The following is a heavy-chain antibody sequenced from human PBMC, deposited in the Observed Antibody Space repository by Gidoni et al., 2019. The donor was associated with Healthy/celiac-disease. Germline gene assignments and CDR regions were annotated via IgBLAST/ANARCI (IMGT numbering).Heavy chain of an antibody. V-gene: IGHV3-11*01. J-gene: IGHJ4*02. Sequence: QVQLVEAGGGLVKPGGSLSLSCAASGVSYSDYYMGWIRQAPGKGLELFSYISSSGITIYSADSVKVRCTISRDNAKNSQYLPMNSLRAEDTAVYSCARGGYSGYDEFDYWGQGTLVTVSS. CDR1: GVSYSDYY. CDR3: ARGGYSGYDEFDY. CDR2: ISSSGITI. D-gene: IGHD5-12*01.